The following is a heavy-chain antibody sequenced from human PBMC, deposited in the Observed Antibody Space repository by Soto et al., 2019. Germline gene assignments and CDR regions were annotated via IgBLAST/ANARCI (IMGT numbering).Heavy chain of an antibody. CDR2: ISYSGST. CDR1: GGSVSSGSYY. D-gene: IGHD3-3*01. CDR3: ARAAPTYYDFWSGYYGSWFDP. J-gene: IGHJ5*02. V-gene: IGHV4-61*01. Sequence: QVQLQESGPGLVKPSETLSLTCTVSGGSVSSGSYYWSWIRQPPGKGLEWIGYISYSGSTNYNPSLKSRVTISVDTSKNQFSLKLSSVTAADTAVYYCARAAPTYYDFWSGYYGSWFDPWGQGTLVTVSS.